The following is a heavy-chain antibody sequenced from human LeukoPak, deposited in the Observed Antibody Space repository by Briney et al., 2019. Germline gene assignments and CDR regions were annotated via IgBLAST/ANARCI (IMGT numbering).Heavy chain of an antibody. J-gene: IGHJ4*02. CDR2: INGSGDRT. CDR1: GFTFSSYG. Sequence: GGTLRLSCAASGFTFSSYGMNWVRQAPGEGLEWVSSINGSGDRTYYADSVKGRFTISRDNSKNTLYLQMNSLRAEDTAVYYCAKPARTDYADYWGQGTLVTVSS. D-gene: IGHD1-14*01. CDR3: AKPARTDYADY. V-gene: IGHV3-23*01.